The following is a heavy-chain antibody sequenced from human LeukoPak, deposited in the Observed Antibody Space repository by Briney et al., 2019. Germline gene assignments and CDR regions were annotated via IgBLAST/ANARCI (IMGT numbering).Heavy chain of an antibody. V-gene: IGHV3-23*01. D-gene: IGHD4-17*01. CDR1: GFTSTNFA. CDR3: AKESEAPDYGLFDY. CDR2: ISGNGGST. Sequence: RGSLRLSCAVSGFTSTNFAMSWVRHAPGNGLEWVSAISGNGGSTYYADSVKGRFSISRDNSKNTLYLQMNRLRAEGTAVYDCAKESEAPDYGLFDYWGQGTLVTVSS. J-gene: IGHJ4*02.